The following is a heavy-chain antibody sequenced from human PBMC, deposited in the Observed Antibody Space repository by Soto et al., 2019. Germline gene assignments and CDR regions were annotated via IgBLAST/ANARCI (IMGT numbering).Heavy chain of an antibody. CDR3: ARIPRSYSGSYTYFDY. Sequence: VSGPTLVNPTQTLTLTCTFSGFSLSTSGMCVSWIRQPPGKALEWLARIDWDDDKYYSTSLETRLTISKDTSKNQVVLTMTNMDPVDTATYYCARIPRSYSGSYTYFDYWGQGALVTVSS. CDR1: GFSLSTSGMC. J-gene: IGHJ4*02. D-gene: IGHD1-26*01. V-gene: IGHV2-70*11. CDR2: IDWDDDK.